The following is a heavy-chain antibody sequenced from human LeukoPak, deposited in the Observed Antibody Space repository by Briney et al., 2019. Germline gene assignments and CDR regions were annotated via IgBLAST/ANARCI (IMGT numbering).Heavy chain of an antibody. D-gene: IGHD5-24*01. CDR3: ARTVEMATIRRAGWFDP. CDR2: IYYSGSS. Sequence: SETLSLTCTVAGGSISSYYWSWIRQPPGKGLDWIGYIYYSGSSNYNPSLKSRVTISVDTSKNQFSLKLSSVTAADTAVYYCARTVEMATIRRAGWFDPWGQGTLVTVSS. V-gene: IGHV4-59*01. J-gene: IGHJ5*02. CDR1: GGSISSYY.